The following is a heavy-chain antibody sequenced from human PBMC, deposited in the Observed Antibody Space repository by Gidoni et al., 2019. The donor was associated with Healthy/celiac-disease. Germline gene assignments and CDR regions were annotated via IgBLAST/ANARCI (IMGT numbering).Heavy chain of an antibody. CDR2: INHSGST. CDR1: GGSFSGYY. D-gene: IGHD2-21*02. J-gene: IGHJ4*02. Sequence: QVQLQQWGAGLLKPSETLSLTCAVYGGSFSGYYWSWIRQPPGKGLEWIGEINHSGSTNYNPSLKSRVTISVDTSKNQFSLKLSSVTAADTAVYYCARARGYCGGDCYALGYWGQGTLVTVSS. CDR3: ARARGYCGGDCYALGY. V-gene: IGHV4-34*01.